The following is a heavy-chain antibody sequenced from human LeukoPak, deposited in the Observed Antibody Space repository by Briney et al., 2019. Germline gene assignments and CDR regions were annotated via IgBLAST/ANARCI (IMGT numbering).Heavy chain of an antibody. CDR1: GFTFSSYA. CDR2: ISYDGSNK. D-gene: IGHD3-22*01. V-gene: IGHV3-30*04. J-gene: IGHJ4*02. CDR3: ARDGGGYAFDY. Sequence: PGRSLRLSCAASGFTFSSYAMHWVRQAPGKGLEWVAVISYDGSNKYYADSVKGRFTISRDNSKNTLYLQMNSLRAEDTAVYYCARDGGGYAFDYWGQGTLVTVSS.